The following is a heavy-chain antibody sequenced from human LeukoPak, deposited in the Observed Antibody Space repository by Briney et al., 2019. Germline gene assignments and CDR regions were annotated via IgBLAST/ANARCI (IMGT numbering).Heavy chain of an antibody. J-gene: IGHJ3*02. CDR1: GFTFSSYG. D-gene: IGHD3-22*01. Sequence: GGSLRLSCAASGFTFSSYGMHWVRQAPGKGLEWGAFIRYDGSNKYYADSVKGRFTISRDNSKNTLYLQMNSLRAEDTAVYYCAKDFYYDSTSAETIAFDIWGQGTMVTVSS. V-gene: IGHV3-30*02. CDR3: AKDFYYDSTSAETIAFDI. CDR2: IRYDGSNK.